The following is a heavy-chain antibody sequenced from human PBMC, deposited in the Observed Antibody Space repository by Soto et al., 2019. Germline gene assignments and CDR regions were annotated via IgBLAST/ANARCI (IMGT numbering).Heavy chain of an antibody. CDR3: ARVGPTWTFDY. Sequence: TNYNPSLKSRVTISGDTSKNQFSLKLSSVTAADAAVYFCARVGPTWTFDYWGQGTLVTVSS. J-gene: IGHJ4*02. V-gene: IGHV4-59*12. D-gene: IGHD1-26*01. CDR2: T.